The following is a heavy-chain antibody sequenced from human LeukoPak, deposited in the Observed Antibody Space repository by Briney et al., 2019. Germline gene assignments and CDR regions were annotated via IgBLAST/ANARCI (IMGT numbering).Heavy chain of an antibody. J-gene: IGHJ4*02. Sequence: GGSLRLSCATSGFTFSTSWMHWVRQAPGKGLVWVSRINTDGNTRDYADSVKGRFTISRDNTKNTLYLQMNSLRAEDTAVYYCVRDMGYYDKVWGQGTLVTVSS. CDR3: VRDMGYYDKV. CDR1: GFTFSTSW. CDR2: INTDGNTR. V-gene: IGHV3-74*01. D-gene: IGHD3-22*01.